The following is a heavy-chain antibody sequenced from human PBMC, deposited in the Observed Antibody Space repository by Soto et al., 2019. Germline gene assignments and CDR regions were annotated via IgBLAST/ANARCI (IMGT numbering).Heavy chain of an antibody. CDR3: SRGRYNWNL. V-gene: IGHV3-11*05. CDR1: GFTFSDYY. Sequence: QVQLVESGGGLVKPGGSLRLSCAASGFTFSDYYMSWVRQAPGKGLEWVSYTSSLSIYTKYADSVKGRFTISRDNAQNSRYQQMNSLRAEDTAVDYCSRGRYNWNLWGQGTLVTVSS. D-gene: IGHD1-1*01. J-gene: IGHJ5*02. CDR2: TSSLSIYT.